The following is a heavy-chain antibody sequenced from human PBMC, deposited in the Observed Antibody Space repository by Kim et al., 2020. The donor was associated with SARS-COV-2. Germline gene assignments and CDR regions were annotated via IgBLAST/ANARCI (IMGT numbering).Heavy chain of an antibody. V-gene: IGHV3-21*01. D-gene: IGHD3-10*01. CDR3: ARIGSAAWGYYGMDV. J-gene: IGHJ6*02. Sequence: GGSLRLSCAASGFTFSSYSMNWVRQAPGKGLEWVSSISSSSSYIYYADSVKGRFTISRDNAKNSLYLQMNSLRAEDTAVYYCARIGSAAWGYYGMDVWGQGTTVTVSS. CDR2: ISSSSSYI. CDR1: GFTFSSYS.